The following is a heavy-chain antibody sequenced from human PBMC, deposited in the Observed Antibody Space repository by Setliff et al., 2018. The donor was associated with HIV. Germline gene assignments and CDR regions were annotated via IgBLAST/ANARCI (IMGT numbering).Heavy chain of an antibody. CDR1: GYNFISYY. J-gene: IGHJ4*02. Sequence: PGESLKISCKASGYNFISYYIGWVRQAPGKGLEWVANIKQDGSEKYYVDSVKGRFTISRDNAQNSLYLQMNSLRAEDTALYYCARVVVGLYYFDYWGQGTLVTVSS. CDR2: IKQDGSEK. D-gene: IGHD2-15*01. V-gene: IGHV3-7*01. CDR3: ARVVVGLYYFDY.